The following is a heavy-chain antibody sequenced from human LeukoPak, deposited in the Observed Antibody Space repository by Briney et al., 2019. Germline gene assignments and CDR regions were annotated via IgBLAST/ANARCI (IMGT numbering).Heavy chain of an antibody. CDR2: INHSGST. CDR3: ARGFYCTNGVCYTRSSVAYYYYGMDV. D-gene: IGHD2-8*01. V-gene: IGHV4-34*01. Sequence: SETLSLTCTVSGGSISSYYWSWIRQPPGKGLEWIGEINHSGSTNYNPSLKSRVTISVDTSKNQFSLKLSSVTAADTAVYYCARGFYCTNGVCYTRSSVAYYYYGMDVWGQGTTVTVSS. CDR1: GGSISSYY. J-gene: IGHJ6*02.